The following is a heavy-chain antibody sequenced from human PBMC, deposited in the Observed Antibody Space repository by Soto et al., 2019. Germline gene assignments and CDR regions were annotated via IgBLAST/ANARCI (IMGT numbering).Heavy chain of an antibody. J-gene: IGHJ4*02. CDR1: RYTFISYA. Sequence: SVQVSCKASRYTFISYALHWVRQAPGQRLEGMGWINAGNGDTKYSQKFQGRVTITRNTSASTTYMEPTNLRSEDTAAYDCARELRELYHFDYWGQGTLVTVSS. D-gene: IGHD1-7*01. V-gene: IGHV1-3*01. CDR3: ARELRELYHFDY. CDR2: INAGNGDT.